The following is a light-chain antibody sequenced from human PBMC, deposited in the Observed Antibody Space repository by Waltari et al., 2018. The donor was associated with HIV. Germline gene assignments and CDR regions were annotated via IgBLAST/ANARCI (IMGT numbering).Light chain of an antibody. J-gene: IGKJ2*01. CDR1: QSVGSIY. CDR3: QHYGGSAIYT. CDR2: GAS. Sequence: EIVLPQSPGTLSSSPGERATLSCRASQSVGSIYLAWYLQKPGQAPRLLIYGASNRATGVPDRFSGSGSGTDFTLIISRLEPEDFAVYYCQHYGGSAIYTFGQGTKLEIK. V-gene: IGKV3-20*01.